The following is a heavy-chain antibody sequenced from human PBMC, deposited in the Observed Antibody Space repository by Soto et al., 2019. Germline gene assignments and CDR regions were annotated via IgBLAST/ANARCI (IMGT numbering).Heavy chain of an antibody. CDR3: ARDRPRENYGGNYYYHMDV. D-gene: IGHD4-17*01. J-gene: IGHJ6*02. V-gene: IGHV1-69*12. CDR2: IIPIFGTA. Sequence: QVKLVQSGAEVKKPGSSVKVSCKASGGTFSTYAISWVRQAPGQGLEWMGGIIPIFGTADYAQKFQGRVTITADEPTTTAYMELSSLISEDTAVYYCARDRPRENYGGNYYYHMDVWGQGTTVTVSS. CDR1: GGTFSTYA.